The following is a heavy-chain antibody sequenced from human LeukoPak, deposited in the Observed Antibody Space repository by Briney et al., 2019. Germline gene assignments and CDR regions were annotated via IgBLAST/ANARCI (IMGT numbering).Heavy chain of an antibody. V-gene: IGHV4-39*01. J-gene: IGHJ6*03. CDR3: ARVYSSGWTDYYYYMDV. CDR2: IYYSGST. Sequence: SETLSLTCTVSGGSISSSSYYWGWIRQPPGKGLEWIGSIYYSGSTYYNPSLKSRVTISVGTSKNQFSLKLSSVTAADTAVYYCARVYSSGWTDYYYYMDVWGKGTTVTVSS. D-gene: IGHD6-19*01. CDR1: GGSISSSSYY.